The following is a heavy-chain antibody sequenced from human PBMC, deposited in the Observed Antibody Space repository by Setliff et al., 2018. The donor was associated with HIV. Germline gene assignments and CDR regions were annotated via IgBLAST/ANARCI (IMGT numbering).Heavy chain of an antibody. CDR3: AKRTFGSGRLDP. CDR1: GDSISSGSYS. V-gene: IGHV4-61*09. CDR2: IHTTGST. D-gene: IGHD3-16*01. Sequence: PSETLSLTCSVSGDSISSGSYSWSWIRRPAGRGLEWIGQIHTTGSTNYNPSLKGRVTISMDTSKNQFSLNLNSVTATDTAVYYCAKRTFGSGRLDPWGQGTLVTVSS. J-gene: IGHJ5*02.